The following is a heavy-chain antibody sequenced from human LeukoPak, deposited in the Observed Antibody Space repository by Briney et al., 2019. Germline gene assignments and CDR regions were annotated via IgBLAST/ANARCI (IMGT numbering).Heavy chain of an antibody. Sequence: SETLSLTCTVSGYSISSGYFWGWIRQPPGKGLEWVGTIFHSGNTYYNPSLKSRVTISVDTSKNQFSLKLSSVTAADTAVYYCASSYYYDTPPVPWGQGTLVTVSS. J-gene: IGHJ5*02. CDR1: GYSISSGYF. D-gene: IGHD3-22*01. CDR2: IFHSGNT. CDR3: ASSYYYDTPPVP. V-gene: IGHV4-38-2*02.